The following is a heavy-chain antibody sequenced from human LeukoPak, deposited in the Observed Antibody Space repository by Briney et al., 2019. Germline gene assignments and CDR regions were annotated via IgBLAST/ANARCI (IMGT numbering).Heavy chain of an antibody. CDR3: GKHDSASDF. CDR2: IRSDGSVE. Sequence: GGSLRLSCVASGFIFSDYGMHWVRQAPGKGLEWVASIRSDGSVENYTGSVKGRFTISRDNSKNTLYVQMNSLRLEDTAVYYCGKHDSASDFWGQGTLVTVSS. V-gene: IGHV3-30*02. D-gene: IGHD1-26*01. CDR1: GFIFSDYG. J-gene: IGHJ4*02.